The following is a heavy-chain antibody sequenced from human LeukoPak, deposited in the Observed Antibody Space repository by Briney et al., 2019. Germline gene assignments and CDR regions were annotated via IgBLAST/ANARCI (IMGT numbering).Heavy chain of an antibody. D-gene: IGHD1-26*01. CDR2: ISGSGGST. J-gene: IGHJ4*02. Sequence: GGSLRLSCAASGFTFSNYAMSWVRQAPGKGLEWVSAISGSGGSTYYADSVKGRFTISRDNSKSTLYLQMNSLRAEDTAVYYCAKNSGSYDLHYWGQGTLVTVSS. CDR1: GFTFSNYA. V-gene: IGHV3-23*01. CDR3: AKNSGSYDLHY.